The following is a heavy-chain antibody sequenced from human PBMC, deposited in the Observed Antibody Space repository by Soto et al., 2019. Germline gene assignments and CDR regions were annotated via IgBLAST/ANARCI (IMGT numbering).Heavy chain of an antibody. Sequence: QVQLMQSGAEVTRPGASVKISCKASGYIFTRYYIHWVRLVPGRGLEWLGVINPSGGTATYAPTLQDRFTVHRDTSTRTVYMELNRLTSDDTGVYYCARDHSEGSDYGSALEDWGQGTLVSVSS. V-gene: IGHV1-46*04. D-gene: IGHD4-17*01. J-gene: IGHJ3*01. CDR2: INPSGGTA. CDR3: ARDHSEGSDYGSALED. CDR1: GYIFTRYY.